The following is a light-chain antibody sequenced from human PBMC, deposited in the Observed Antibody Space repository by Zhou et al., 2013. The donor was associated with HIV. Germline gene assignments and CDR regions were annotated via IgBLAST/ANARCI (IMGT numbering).Light chain of an antibody. V-gene: IGKV1-5*03. CDR2: KAS. Sequence: DVQMTQSPSTLSASVGDRVTITCRASQSIGNWLAWYQQKPGKAPKLLIYKASSLESGVPSRFSGSGSGTEFTLTITTLQPDDFATYYCQYYHYSQSPFGQGTKLEIK. J-gene: IGKJ1*01. CDR1: QSIGNW. CDR3: QYYHYSQSP.